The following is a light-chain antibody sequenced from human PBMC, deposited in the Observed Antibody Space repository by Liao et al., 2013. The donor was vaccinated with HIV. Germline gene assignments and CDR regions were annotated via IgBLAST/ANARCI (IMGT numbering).Light chain of an antibody. CDR1: NIGSKT. CDR2: YDV. J-gene: IGLJ3*02. V-gene: IGLV3-21*01. CDR3: QVWDSSSDHWV. Sequence: GSVAPGKTARISCGGNNIGSKTVHWYQQKPGQAPVLVMYYDVDRPSGIPERFSGSNSGDTAALTISRVEAGDEADYYCQVWDSSSDHWVFGGGTKLTVL.